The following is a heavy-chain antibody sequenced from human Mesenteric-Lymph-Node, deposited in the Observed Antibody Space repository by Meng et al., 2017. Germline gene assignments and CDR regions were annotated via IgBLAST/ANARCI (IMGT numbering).Heavy chain of an antibody. CDR1: GGSIVCSGW. CDR2: IFNSGST. CDR3: ARAQGEMFSEAFDV. V-gene: IGHV4-4*02. J-gene: IGHJ3*01. D-gene: IGHD3-10*01. Sequence: QVQVLESGPVLLKLSGTLYLTCAVSGGSIVCSGWWSWVLQSPGKGLEWIGEIFNSGSTQYNPSIKRRVTISVDKSQNFFSRRLTSVTAADTATYYCARAQGEMFSEAFDVWGRGTVVTVSS.